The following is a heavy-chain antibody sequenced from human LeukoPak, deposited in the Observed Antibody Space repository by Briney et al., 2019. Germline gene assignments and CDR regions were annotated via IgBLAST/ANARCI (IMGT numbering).Heavy chain of an antibody. D-gene: IGHD5-12*01. CDR3: AQGGSGYDSADY. J-gene: IGHJ4*02. V-gene: IGHV1-69*13. Sequence: GASVKASCKASGGTFSSYAISWVRQAPGQGLEWMGGIIPIFGTANYAQKFQGRVTITADESTSTAYMELSSLRSEDTAVYYCAQGGSGYDSADYWGQGTLVTVSS. CDR1: GGTFSSYA. CDR2: IIPIFGTA.